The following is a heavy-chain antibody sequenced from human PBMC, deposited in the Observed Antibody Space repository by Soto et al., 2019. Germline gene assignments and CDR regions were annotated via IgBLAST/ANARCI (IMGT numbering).Heavy chain of an antibody. Sequence: QVQLVESGGGVVQPGRSLRLSCAASGFTFSSYGMHWVRQAPGKGLEWVAVIWYDGSNKYYADSVKGRFTISRDNSKNXRDLQMNRLRDEDTAVYYCARGWYCGGDCYEWYFDLWGRGTLVTVSS. CDR3: ARGWYCGGDCYEWYFDL. V-gene: IGHV3-33*01. CDR2: IWYDGSNK. D-gene: IGHD2-21*02. CDR1: GFTFSSYG. J-gene: IGHJ2*01.